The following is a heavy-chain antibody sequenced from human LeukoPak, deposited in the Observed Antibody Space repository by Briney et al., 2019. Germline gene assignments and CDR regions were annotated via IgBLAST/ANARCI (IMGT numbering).Heavy chain of an antibody. D-gene: IGHD6-13*01. Sequence: PSETLSLTCAVYGGSFSGYYWSWIRQPPGKGLEWIGEINHSGSTNYNPSLKSRVTISVDTSKNQFSLKLSSVTAADTAAYYCAKIIAAGGGYYYYGMDVSGQGTTVTVSS. CDR3: AKIIAAGGGYYYYGMDV. J-gene: IGHJ6*02. CDR2: INHSGST. CDR1: GGSFSGYY. V-gene: IGHV4-34*01.